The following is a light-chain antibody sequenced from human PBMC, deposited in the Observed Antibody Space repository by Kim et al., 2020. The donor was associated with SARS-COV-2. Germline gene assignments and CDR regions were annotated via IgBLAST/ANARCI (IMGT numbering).Light chain of an antibody. CDR3: QAWDSTTTV. V-gene: IGLV3-1*01. CDR2: QDT. Sequence: VSPGQTASITFSGDRLGNKYVFWYQQRPGQSPVVVIYQDTQRPSGIPERFSGSNSGNTATLTISGTQAMDEADYYCQAWDSTTTVFGGGTQLTVL. J-gene: IGLJ2*01. CDR1: RLGNKY.